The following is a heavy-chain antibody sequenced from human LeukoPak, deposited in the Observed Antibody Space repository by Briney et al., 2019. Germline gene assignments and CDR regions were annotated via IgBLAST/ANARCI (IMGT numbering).Heavy chain of an antibody. D-gene: IGHD2-8*02. CDR1: GFTFSDAW. V-gene: IGHV3-15*01. CDR3: SLRYCSGTSCPGY. CDR2: IKSSADDGAT. J-gene: IGHJ4*02. Sequence: GGSLRLSCAASGFTFSDAWLSWVRQAPGKGPEWVGRIKSSADDGATDYAAPVKGRFTVSRDGSKDTLYLQMNSLKTEDTAVYHCSLRYCSGTSCPGYWGQGTLVTVSS.